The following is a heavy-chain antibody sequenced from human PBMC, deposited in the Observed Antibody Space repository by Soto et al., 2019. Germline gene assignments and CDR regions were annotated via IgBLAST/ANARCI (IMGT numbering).Heavy chain of an antibody. V-gene: IGHV1-46*01. CDR2: INPSGGST. J-gene: IGHJ2*01. CDR3: AREALAYCGGDCYSGTSWYFDL. Sequence: QVQLVQSGAEVKKPGASVEVSCKASGYTFTSYYMHWVRQAPGQGLEWMAIINPSGGSTSYAQKFQGRVTMTRDTSTRTVYMELRSLRSEDTAVYYCAREALAYCGGDCYSGTSWYFDLWGRGTLVTVSS. CDR1: GYTFTSYY. D-gene: IGHD2-21*02.